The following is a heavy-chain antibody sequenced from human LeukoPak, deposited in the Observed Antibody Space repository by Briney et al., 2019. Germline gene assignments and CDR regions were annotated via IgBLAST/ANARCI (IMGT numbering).Heavy chain of an antibody. V-gene: IGHV3-66*01. CDR2: IYSGGST. CDR1: GFTVSSNY. Sequence: GGSLRLSCAASGFTVSSNYMSWVRQAPGKGLEWVSVIYSGGSTYYADSVKGRFTISRDNSKNTLYLQMNRLRAEDTAVYYCARGAAGSPYYYYGMDVWGQGTTVTVSS. CDR3: ARGAAGSPYYYYGMDV. D-gene: IGHD6-13*01. J-gene: IGHJ6*02.